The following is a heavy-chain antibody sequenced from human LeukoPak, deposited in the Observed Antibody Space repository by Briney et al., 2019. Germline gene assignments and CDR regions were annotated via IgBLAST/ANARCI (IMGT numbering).Heavy chain of an antibody. CDR3: ARTMAPGHYYGMDV. V-gene: IGHV4-34*01. CDR2: INHSGST. Sequence: ETLSLTCAVYGGSFSGYYWSWTRQPPGKGLEWIGEINHSGSTNYNPSLKSRVTISVDTSKNQFSLKLSSVTAADTAVYYCARTMAPGHYYGMDVWGQGTTVTVSS. CDR1: GGSFSGYY. D-gene: IGHD3-10*01. J-gene: IGHJ6*02.